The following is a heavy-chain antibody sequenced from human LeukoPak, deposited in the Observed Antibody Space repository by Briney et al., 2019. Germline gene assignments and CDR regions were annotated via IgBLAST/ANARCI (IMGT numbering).Heavy chain of an antibody. D-gene: IGHD3-9*01. J-gene: IGHJ4*02. V-gene: IGHV1-18*01. CDR1: GYTFTTYG. Sequence: GASVKVSCKASGYTFTTYGLSWVRQAPGQGLEWLGWISTYDDNIKYAQSLQGRLTLTIDTSTSTAYMELRSLTSDDTAVYYCARETYSNILTGTDYWGPATLVTVSS. CDR3: ARETYSNILTGTDY. CDR2: ISTYDDNI.